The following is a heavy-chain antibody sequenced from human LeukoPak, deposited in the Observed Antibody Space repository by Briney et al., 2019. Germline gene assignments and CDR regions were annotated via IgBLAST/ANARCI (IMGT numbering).Heavy chain of an antibody. J-gene: IGHJ4*02. V-gene: IGHV3-48*01. Sequence: GGSLRLSCAVSGFIFSSYSMNWVRQAPGKGPEWVSYISQSSSARHYADSVKGRFTISRDNAKNLLYLQMNSLRAEDTAVYYCARDQQIAAVVFDYWGQGTLVTVSS. CDR1: GFIFSSYS. D-gene: IGHD6-13*01. CDR2: ISQSSSAR. CDR3: ARDQQIAAVVFDY.